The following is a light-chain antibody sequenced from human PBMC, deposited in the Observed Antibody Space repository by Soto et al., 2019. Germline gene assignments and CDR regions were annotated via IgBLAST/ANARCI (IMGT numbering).Light chain of an antibody. CDR2: AVS. CDR1: SSDVGAYNY. CDR3: TSHAGSHVV. V-gene: IGLV2-8*01. Sequence: QSVLTQPPSASGSPGQSVTISCTGTSSDVGAYNYVSWYQHHPGKAPKLMIYAVSKRPSGVPDRFSASKSANTASLTVSGLQAEDEADYYCTSHAGSHVVFGGGTKLTVL. J-gene: IGLJ2*01.